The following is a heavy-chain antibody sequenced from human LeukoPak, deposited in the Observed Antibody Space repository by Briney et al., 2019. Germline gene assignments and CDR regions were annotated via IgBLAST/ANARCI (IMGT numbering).Heavy chain of an antibody. Sequence: SETLSLTCTVSGVSISSSNSYWGWIRQPPGKGLEWIGEINHSGSTNYNPSLKSRVTISVDTSKNQFSLKLSSVTAADTAVYYCARRPTLRWFGELNSRGYYYMDVWGKGTTVTISS. CDR3: ARRPTLRWFGELNSRGYYYMDV. CDR2: INHSGST. D-gene: IGHD3-10*01. V-gene: IGHV4-39*07. J-gene: IGHJ6*03. CDR1: GVSISSSNSY.